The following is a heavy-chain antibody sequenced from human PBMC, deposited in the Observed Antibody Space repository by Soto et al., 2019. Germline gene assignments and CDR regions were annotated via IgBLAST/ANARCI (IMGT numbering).Heavy chain of an antibody. Sequence: SVKVSCKASGGTFSSYAISWVRQAPGQGLEWMGGIIPIFGTANYAQKFQGRVTITADESTSTAYMELSSLRSEDTAVYYCARDCSSTSCYTLPHFDYWGQGTLVTVSS. J-gene: IGHJ4*02. CDR3: ARDCSSTSCYTLPHFDY. CDR2: IIPIFGTA. D-gene: IGHD2-2*02. CDR1: GGTFSSYA. V-gene: IGHV1-69*13.